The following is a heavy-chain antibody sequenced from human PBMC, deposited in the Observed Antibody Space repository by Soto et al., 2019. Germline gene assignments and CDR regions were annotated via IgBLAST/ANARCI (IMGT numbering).Heavy chain of an antibody. CDR1: GGSISSYY. CDR3: ARGGALSLYNSNDSMVDY. D-gene: IGHD1-20*01. CDR2: IYYSGST. Sequence: SETLSLTCTVSGGSISSYYWSWIRQPPGKGLEWIGYIYYSGSTNYNPSLKSRVTISVDTSKNQCSLKLSSVTAADTAVYYCARGGALSLYNSNDSMVDYWGQGTLVTVSS. V-gene: IGHV4-59*01. J-gene: IGHJ4*02.